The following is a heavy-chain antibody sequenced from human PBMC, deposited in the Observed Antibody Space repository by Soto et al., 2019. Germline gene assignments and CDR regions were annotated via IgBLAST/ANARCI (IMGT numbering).Heavy chain of an antibody. CDR3: ARDSDYGSGYYGLDV. CDR1: GFTFSSYG. Sequence: PGGSLRLSCAASGFTFSSYGMHWVRQAPGKGLEWVAVIWYDGSNKYYADSVKGRFTISRDNSKKSVYLQINSLRAEDTAVYFCARDSDYGSGYYGLDVWGQGTTVTVSS. J-gene: IGHJ6*02. CDR2: IWYDGSNK. V-gene: IGHV3-33*01. D-gene: IGHD3-10*01.